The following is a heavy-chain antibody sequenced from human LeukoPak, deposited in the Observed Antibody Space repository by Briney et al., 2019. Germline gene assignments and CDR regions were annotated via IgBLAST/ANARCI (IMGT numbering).Heavy chain of an antibody. CDR2: IYYSGST. CDR1: GGSISSYY. J-gene: IGHJ5*02. CDR3: ARGPRIAAAGTGFDP. Sequence: SETLSLTCTVSGGSISSYYWSWIRQPPGKGLEWIGYIYYSGSTNYNPSLKSRVTISVDTSKNQFSLKLSSVTAADTAVYYCARGPRIAAAGTGFDPWGQGTLVTVSS. V-gene: IGHV4-59*01. D-gene: IGHD6-13*01.